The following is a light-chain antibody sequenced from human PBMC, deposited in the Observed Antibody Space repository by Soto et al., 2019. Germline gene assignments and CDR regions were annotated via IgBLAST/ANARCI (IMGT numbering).Light chain of an antibody. Sequence: EIVLTQSPGTLSLSPGERATLSCRASQSVSSSYLAWYQQKPGQALRLLIYGASSRATAIPDRFSGSGSGTDFTLTISRLEPEDFAVYYCQQYGSSPTFGQGTKVEIK. CDR3: QQYGSSPT. V-gene: IGKV3-20*01. J-gene: IGKJ1*01. CDR2: GAS. CDR1: QSVSSSY.